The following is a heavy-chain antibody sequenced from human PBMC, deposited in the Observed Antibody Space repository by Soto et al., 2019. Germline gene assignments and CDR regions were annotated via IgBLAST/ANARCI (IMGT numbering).Heavy chain of an antibody. Sequence: QVQLVEAGGGVVQPGRSLRLSCGASGFTFNSHGMHWVRQAPGKGLEWVAVISYEGSNNFYAESVQGRFTISRDNSKNTLYLQMNSLRREDTAVYYCARGAEYQLLSRDYFYGMDVWGQGTTVTVSS. CDR3: ARGAEYQLLSRDYFYGMDV. CDR1: GFTFNSHG. D-gene: IGHD2-2*01. V-gene: IGHV3-30*03. CDR2: ISYEGSNN. J-gene: IGHJ6*02.